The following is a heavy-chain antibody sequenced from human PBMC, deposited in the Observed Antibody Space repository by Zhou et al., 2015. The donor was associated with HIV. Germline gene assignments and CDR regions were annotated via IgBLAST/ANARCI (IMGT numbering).Heavy chain of an antibody. J-gene: IGHJ2*01. V-gene: IGHV3-21*01. D-gene: IGHD6-19*01. CDR2: ISSSSSYI. CDR3: ARDQGIAVAAYYWYFDL. CDR1: GFTFSSYS. Sequence: EVQLVESGGGLVKPGGSLRLSCAASGFTFSSYSMNWVRQAPGKGLEWVSSISSSSSYIYYADSVKGRFTISRDNAKNSLYLQMNSLRAEDTAVYYCARDQGIAVAAYYWYFDLWGRGTLVTVSS.